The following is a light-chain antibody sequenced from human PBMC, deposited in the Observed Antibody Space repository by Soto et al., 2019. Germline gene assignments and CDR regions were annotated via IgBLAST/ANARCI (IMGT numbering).Light chain of an antibody. CDR3: QQYKNWPRT. J-gene: IGKJ1*01. CDR1: QSVSSN. CDR2: GAS. V-gene: IGKV3-15*01. Sequence: ETVMTQSPATLSVSPGERGTLSCRASQSVSSNLAWYQQKPGLPPRLLIYGASTRATGIPARFSGSGSGTDFTLTIGSLQSEDFAVYYCQQYKNWPRTFGQGTKVEIK.